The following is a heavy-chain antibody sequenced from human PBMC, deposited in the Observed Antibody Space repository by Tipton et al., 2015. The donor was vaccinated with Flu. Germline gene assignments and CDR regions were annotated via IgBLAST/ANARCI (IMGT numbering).Heavy chain of an antibody. CDR3: ASRLNGDVDY. Sequence: LSCTVSGGSISSGSYYWSWTRQPAGKGLEWIGRIYTSGSTNYNPSLKSRVTISVDTSKNQFSLKLSSVTAADTAVYYCASRLNGDVDYWGQGTLVTVSS. CDR1: GGSISSGSYY. J-gene: IGHJ4*02. CDR2: IYTSGST. D-gene: IGHD4-17*01. V-gene: IGHV4-61*02.